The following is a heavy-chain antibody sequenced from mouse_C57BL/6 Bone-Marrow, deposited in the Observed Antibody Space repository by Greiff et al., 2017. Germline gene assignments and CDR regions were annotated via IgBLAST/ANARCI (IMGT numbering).Heavy chain of an antibody. Sequence: QVQLQQPGAELVMPGASVKLSCKASGYTFTSYWMHWVKPRPGQGLEWIGEIDPSDSYTNYNQKFKGKSTLTVDKSSSTAYMQLSSLTSEDSAVYYCARGLRRGDYFDYWGQGTTLTVSS. J-gene: IGHJ2*01. D-gene: IGHD2-2*01. CDR3: ARGLRRGDYFDY. V-gene: IGHV1-69*01. CDR2: IDPSDSYT. CDR1: GYTFTSYW.